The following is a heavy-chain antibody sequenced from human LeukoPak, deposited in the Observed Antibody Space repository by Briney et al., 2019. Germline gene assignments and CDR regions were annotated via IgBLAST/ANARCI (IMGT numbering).Heavy chain of an antibody. Sequence: SETLSLTCTVSGGSISSYCWSWIRQPPGKGLEWIGYIYDSGSTNYNPSLKSRVTISVDTSKSQFSLRLSSVTAADTAVYYCARHGLRSYSNYWFAPWGQGTLVTVSS. CDR3: ARHGLRSYSNYWFAP. CDR2: IYDSGST. J-gene: IGHJ5*02. V-gene: IGHV4-59*08. D-gene: IGHD4-11*01. CDR1: GGSISSYC.